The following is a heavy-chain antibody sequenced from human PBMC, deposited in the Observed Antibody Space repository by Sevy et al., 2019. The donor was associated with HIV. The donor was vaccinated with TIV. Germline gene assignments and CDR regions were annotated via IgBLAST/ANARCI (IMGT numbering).Heavy chain of an antibody. CDR1: GFTFSSYG. J-gene: IGHJ6*02. D-gene: IGHD6-13*01. V-gene: IGHV3-30*18. CDR3: AKVFTTHSSSWPPYYYYGMDV. CDR2: ISYDGSNK. Sequence: GGSLRLSCAASGFTFSSYGMHWVRQAPGKGLEWVAVISYDGSNKYYADSVKGRFTISRDNSKNTLYLQMNSLRAEDTALYYCAKVFTTHSSSWPPYYYYGMDVWGQGTTVTVSS.